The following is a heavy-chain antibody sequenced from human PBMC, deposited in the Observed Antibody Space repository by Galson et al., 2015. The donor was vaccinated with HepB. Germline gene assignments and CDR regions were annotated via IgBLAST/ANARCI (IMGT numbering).Heavy chain of an antibody. V-gene: IGHV1-69*06. J-gene: IGHJ6*02. CDR3: ASLIRYFDCLSSYGMDV. Sequence: SVKVSCKASGGTFSSYAISWVRQAPGQGLEWVGGIISIFGTANYAQKFQGRVTITADKSTSTAYMELSSLRSEDTAVYYCASLIRYFDCLSSYGMDVWGQGTTVTVSS. CDR2: IISIFGTA. CDR1: GGTFSSYA. D-gene: IGHD3-9*01.